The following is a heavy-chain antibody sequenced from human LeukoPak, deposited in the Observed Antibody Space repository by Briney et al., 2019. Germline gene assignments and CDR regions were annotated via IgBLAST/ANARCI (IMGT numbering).Heavy chain of an antibody. Sequence: SETLSLTCTVSGGSISSGSYYWSWIRQPAGKGLEWIGRIYTSGSTNYNPSLKSRVTISVDTSKNQFSLKLNSVTAADTAVYYCARGRRYDFWSGYYSGWFDPWGQGTLVTVSS. CDR2: IYTSGST. J-gene: IGHJ5*02. V-gene: IGHV4-61*02. D-gene: IGHD3-3*01. CDR3: ARGRRYDFWSGYYSGWFDP. CDR1: GGSISSGSYY.